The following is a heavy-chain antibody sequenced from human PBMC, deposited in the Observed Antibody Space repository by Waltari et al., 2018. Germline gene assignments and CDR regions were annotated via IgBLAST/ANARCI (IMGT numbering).Heavy chain of an antibody. V-gene: IGHV4-4*07. J-gene: IGHJ6*03. Sequence: QVQLQESGPGLVKPSETLSLTCTVSSDSISTYYWTWIRQSAGKGLEWLGRFYAGGGTKYNPSLNSRVTMSVDTSKNQFSLKLTSVTAADSAVYYCARGTYYYGTSGYSDGNHYYIDVWGKGTSVTVSS. CDR1: SDSISTYY. CDR2: FYAGGGT. CDR3: ARGTYYYGTSGYSDGNHYYIDV. D-gene: IGHD3-22*01.